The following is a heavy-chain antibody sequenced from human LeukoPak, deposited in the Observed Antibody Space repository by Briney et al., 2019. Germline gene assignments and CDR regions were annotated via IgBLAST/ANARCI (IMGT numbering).Heavy chain of an antibody. CDR2: ISSSSTYI. CDR1: GFTFSSYT. D-gene: IGHD3-16*01. CDR3: AGDRPPNV. V-gene: IGHV3-21*01. J-gene: IGHJ4*02. Sequence: PGGSLRLSCAASGFTFSSYTMTWVRQAPGKGLEWVSSISSSSTYIFYEDSVKGRLIISRDNAKKSLYLQMNSLRADDSAVYYCAGDRPPNVWGQGTLVTVSS.